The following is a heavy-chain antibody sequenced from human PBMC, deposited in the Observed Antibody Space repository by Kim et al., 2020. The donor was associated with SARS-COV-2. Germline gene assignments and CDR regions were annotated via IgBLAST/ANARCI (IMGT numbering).Heavy chain of an antibody. CDR3: AREGNYYDSSGPTLDI. D-gene: IGHD3-22*01. J-gene: IGHJ3*02. CDR1: GFTFSSYA. V-gene: IGHV3-30-3*01. Sequence: GGSLRLSCAASGFTFSSYAMHWVRQAPGKGLEWVAVISYDGSNKYYADSVKGRFTISRDNSKNTLYLQMNSLRAEDTAVYYCAREGNYYDSSGPTLDIWGQGTMVTVSS. CDR2: ISYDGSNK.